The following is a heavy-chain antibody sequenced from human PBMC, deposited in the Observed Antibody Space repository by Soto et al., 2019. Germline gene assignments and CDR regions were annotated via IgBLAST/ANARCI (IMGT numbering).Heavy chain of an antibody. V-gene: IGHV1-69*02. D-gene: IGHD1-26*01. CDR1: GGTFSSYT. Sequence: QVQLVQSGAEVKKPGSSVNVSCKASGGTFSSYTISWVRQAPGQGLEWMGRIIPILGIANYAQKFQGRVTITADKSTSTAYMELSSLRSEDTAVYYCAKMAAVGARKDDYWGQGTLVTVSS. CDR2: IIPILGIA. CDR3: AKMAAVGARKDDY. J-gene: IGHJ4*02.